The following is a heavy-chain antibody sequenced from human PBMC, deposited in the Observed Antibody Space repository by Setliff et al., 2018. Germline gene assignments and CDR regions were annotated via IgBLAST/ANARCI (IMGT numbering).Heavy chain of an antibody. Sequence: SETLSLTCTVSGGSISSMSYYWGWIRQPPGKGLEWIGSIYHSGSSYYNPSLRSRVTISVDTSTNQFSLKLRSVTAADTAVYYCARDNTIVGATDYWGQGTRVTVSS. CDR2: IYHSGSS. V-gene: IGHV4-39*07. D-gene: IGHD1-26*01. CDR1: GGSISSMSYY. J-gene: IGHJ4*02. CDR3: ARDNTIVGATDY.